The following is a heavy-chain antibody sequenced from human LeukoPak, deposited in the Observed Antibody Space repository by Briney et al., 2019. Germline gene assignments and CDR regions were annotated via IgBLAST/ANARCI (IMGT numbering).Heavy chain of an antibody. V-gene: IGHV4-61*02. CDR3: ARESGSYYYYYMDV. CDR1: GGSISSGSYY. D-gene: IGHD1-26*01. Sequence: PSETLSPTCTVSGGSISSGSYYWSWIRQPAGKGLEWIGRIYTSGSTNYNPSLKSRVTISVDTSKNQFSLKLSSVTAADTAVYYCARESGSYYYYYMDVWGKGTTVTVSS. CDR2: IYTSGST. J-gene: IGHJ6*03.